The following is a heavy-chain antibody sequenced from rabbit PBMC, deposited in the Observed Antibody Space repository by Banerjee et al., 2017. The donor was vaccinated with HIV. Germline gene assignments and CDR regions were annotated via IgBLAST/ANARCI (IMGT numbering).Heavy chain of an antibody. CDR3: VRARPYPFVL. D-gene: IGHD1-1*01. J-gene: IGHJ3*01. CDR2: IDAIFGVS. CDR1: GFSFSNKA. Sequence: QEQLVESGGGLVQPGGSLKLSCTASGFSFSNKAVMCWVRQAPGKGLEWIACIDAIFGVSCYATWVNGRFTISSHDAQNTLYLQLSSLTAADTATYFCVRARPYPFVLWGQGTLVTVS. V-gene: IGHV1S47*01.